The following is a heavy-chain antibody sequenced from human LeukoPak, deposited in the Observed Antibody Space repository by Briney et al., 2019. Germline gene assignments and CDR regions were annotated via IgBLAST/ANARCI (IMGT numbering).Heavy chain of an antibody. CDR1: GFTFDDYA. V-gene: IGHV3-9*01. J-gene: IGHJ4*02. CDR3: AKAADIAVAGPYYFDY. Sequence: GGSLRLSCAASGFTFDDYAMHWVRQAPGKGLEWVSGISWNSGSIGYADSVKGRFTISRDNAKSSLYLQMNSLRAEDTALYYCAKAADIAVAGPYYFDYWGQGTLVTVSS. CDR2: ISWNSGSI. D-gene: IGHD6-19*01.